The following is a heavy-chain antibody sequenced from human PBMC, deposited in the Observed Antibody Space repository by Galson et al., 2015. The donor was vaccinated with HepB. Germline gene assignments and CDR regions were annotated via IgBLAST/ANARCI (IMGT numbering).Heavy chain of an antibody. J-gene: IGHJ5*02. CDR3: ASDIMIMFGGIAVKSEGFQT. Sequence: LSLTCTVSSDSISSGDYYWSWIRQPPGKGLEWIGYIYYSGSTYYNPSLKSRVTISIDTSKNQFSLKLSSVTAADTAVYFCASDIMIMFGGIAVKSEGFQTWGQGTLVTVSS. CDR1: SDSISSGDYY. V-gene: IGHV4-30-4*01. CDR2: IYYSGST. D-gene: IGHD3-16*01.